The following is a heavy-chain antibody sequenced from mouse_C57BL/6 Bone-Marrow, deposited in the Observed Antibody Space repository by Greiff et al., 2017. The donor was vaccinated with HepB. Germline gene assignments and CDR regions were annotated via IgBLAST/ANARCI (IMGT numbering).Heavy chain of an antibody. J-gene: IGHJ4*01. CDR2: IDPSDSYT. D-gene: IGHD2-12*01. Sequence: QVQLQQPGAELVMPGASVKLSCKASGYTFTSYWMHWVKQRPGQGLEWIGEIDPSDSYTNYNQKFKGKSTLTVDKSSSTAYMQLSSLTSEDSAVYDCARVPLRRPGAMDYWGQGTSVTVSS. CDR3: ARVPLRRPGAMDY. CDR1: GYTFTSYW. V-gene: IGHV1-69*01.